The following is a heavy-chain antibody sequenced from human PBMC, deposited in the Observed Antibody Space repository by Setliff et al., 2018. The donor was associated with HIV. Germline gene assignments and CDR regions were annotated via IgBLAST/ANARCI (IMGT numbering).Heavy chain of an antibody. CDR1: GFTFSTYS. V-gene: IGHV3-21*05. Sequence: GGSLRLSCAASGFTFSTYSLNWVRQAPGKGLEWISCISSSSSSIYYADSVKGRFTISRDNAKNSLYLQMNSLRAEDTAVYYCARDQPRITMIVVVPFPMDVWGLGTLVTVSS. D-gene: IGHD3-22*01. CDR3: ARDQPRITMIVVVPFPMDV. CDR2: ISSSSSSI. J-gene: IGHJ4*02.